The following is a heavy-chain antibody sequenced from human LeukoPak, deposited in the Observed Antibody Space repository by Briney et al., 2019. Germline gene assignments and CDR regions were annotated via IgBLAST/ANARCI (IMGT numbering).Heavy chain of an antibody. J-gene: IGHJ4*02. D-gene: IGHD3-10*01. CDR1: GGSISYYY. V-gene: IGHV4-59*01. CDR2: IYYSGST. Sequence: SETLSLTCTVSGGSISYYYWSWIRQPPGKGLEWIGYIYYSGSTNYNPSLKSRVTISGDTSKNQFSLKLSSVTAADTAVYYCARGGSANYGYFDYWGQGTLVTVSS. CDR3: ARGGSANYGYFDY.